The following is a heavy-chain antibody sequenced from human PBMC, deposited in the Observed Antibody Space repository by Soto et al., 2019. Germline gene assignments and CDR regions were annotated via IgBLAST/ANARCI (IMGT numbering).Heavy chain of an antibody. CDR2: ISYDGSNK. Sequence: GGSLRLSCAASGFTFSSYGMHWVRQAPGKGLEWVAVISYDGSNKYYADSVKGRFTISRDNSKNTLYLQMNSLRAEDTAVYYCAKDNHDYVWGSYLLGYWGQGTLVTVSS. V-gene: IGHV3-30*18. CDR3: AKDNHDYVWGSYLLGY. D-gene: IGHD3-16*02. CDR1: GFTFSSYG. J-gene: IGHJ4*02.